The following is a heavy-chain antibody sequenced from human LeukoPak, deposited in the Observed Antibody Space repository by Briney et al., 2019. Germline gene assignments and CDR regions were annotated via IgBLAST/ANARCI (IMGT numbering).Heavy chain of an antibody. CDR3: ARGEKQWLVFLCGPFDY. J-gene: IGHJ4*02. V-gene: IGHV3-48*03. D-gene: IGHD6-19*01. CDR1: GFTFSSYG. CDR2: ISSSGSTI. Sequence: GSLRLSCGAPGFTFSSYGMHWVRQAPGKGLEWVSYISSSGSTIYYADSVKGRFTISRDNAKNSLYLQMNSLRAEDTAVYYCARGEKQWLVFLCGPFDYWGQGTLVTVSS.